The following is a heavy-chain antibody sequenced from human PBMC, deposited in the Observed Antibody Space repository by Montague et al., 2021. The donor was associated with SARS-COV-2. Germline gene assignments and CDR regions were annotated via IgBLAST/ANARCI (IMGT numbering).Heavy chain of an antibody. Sequence: PALVKPTQTLTLTCTFSGFSLSTPNVGVGWIRQPPGKALEWVAVIYSNDEKRYSPSLRNRLTITKDTAKNQVVLSLTYVDPVDTATYYCAHLIRYYDIFTGIPFDDWGHGSQVTVSS. CDR1: GFSLSTPNVG. J-gene: IGHJ4*01. CDR2: IYSNDEK. CDR3: AHLIRYYDIFTGIPFDD. V-gene: IGHV2-5*01. D-gene: IGHD3-9*01.